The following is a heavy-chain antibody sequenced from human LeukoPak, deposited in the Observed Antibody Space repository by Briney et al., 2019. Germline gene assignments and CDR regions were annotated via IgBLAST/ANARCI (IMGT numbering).Heavy chain of an antibody. J-gene: IGHJ6*02. Sequence: ASVNVSCKASGYTFTSYAMNWVRQAPGQGLEWMGWINTNTGNPTYAQGFTGRFVFSLDTSVSTAYLQISGLKAEDTAVYYCARGGEANIISRAREGYYYGMDVWGQGTTVTVSS. D-gene: IGHD2/OR15-2a*01. CDR1: GYTFTSYA. V-gene: IGHV7-4-1*02. CDR2: INTNTGNP. CDR3: ARGGEANIISRAREGYYYGMDV.